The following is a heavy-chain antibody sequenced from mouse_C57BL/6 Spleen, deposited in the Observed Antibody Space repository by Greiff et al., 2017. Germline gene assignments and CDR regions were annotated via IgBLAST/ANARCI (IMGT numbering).Heavy chain of an antibody. CDR3: ARDDGYYFDY. Sequence: VQVVESGAELARPGASVKLSCKASGYTFTSYGISWVKQRTGQGLEWIGEIYPRSGNTYYNEKFKGKATLTADKSSSTAYLALRSLPSEDAADYFCARDDGYYFDYWGQGTTLTVSS. D-gene: IGHD2-3*01. CDR1: GYTFTSYG. V-gene: IGHV1-81*01. J-gene: IGHJ2*01. CDR2: IYPRSGNT.